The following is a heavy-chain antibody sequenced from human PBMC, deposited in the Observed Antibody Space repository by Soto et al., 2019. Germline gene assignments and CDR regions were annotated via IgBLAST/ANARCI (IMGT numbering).Heavy chain of an antibody. J-gene: IGHJ4*02. Sequence: GGSLRLSCAASGFKFSNYAMSWVRQAPGKGLEWVSLISATGGGTYYADSVKGRFTISRDNSHDTLYLQVHSLTAEDTAVYYCAKDRRAGGNSAFYFDFWGQGAQVTVSS. CDR3: AKDRRAGGNSAFYFDF. CDR1: GFKFSNYA. CDR2: ISATGGGT. D-gene: IGHD3-16*01. V-gene: IGHV3-23*01.